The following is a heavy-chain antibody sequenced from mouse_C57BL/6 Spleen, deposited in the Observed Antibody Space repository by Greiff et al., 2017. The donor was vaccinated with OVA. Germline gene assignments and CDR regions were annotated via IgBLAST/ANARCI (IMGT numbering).Heavy chain of an antibody. Sequence: QVQLKQSGPELVKPGASVKISCKASGYAFSSSWMNWVKQRPGKGLEWIGRIYPGDGDTNYNGKFKGKATLTADKSSSTAYMQLSSLTSDDSAVYFCASPYYSNYSAWFAYWGQGTLVTVSA. CDR2: IYPGDGDT. CDR1: GYAFSSSW. V-gene: IGHV1-82*01. CDR3: ASPYYSNYSAWFAY. D-gene: IGHD2-5*01. J-gene: IGHJ3*01.